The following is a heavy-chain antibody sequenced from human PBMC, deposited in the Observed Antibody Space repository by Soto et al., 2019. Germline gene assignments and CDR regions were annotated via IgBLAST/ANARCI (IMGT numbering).Heavy chain of an antibody. CDR3: ARDAGGGTGSYYRYFAY. CDR2: IYNTGST. V-gene: IGHV4-31*03. J-gene: IGHJ4*02. CDR1: GASISVHTYY. Sequence: QVHLQESGPGLVKPSQTLSLTCTVSGASISVHTYYWSWVRQLPGKGLESIGHIYNTGSTYYHPSLKSRLTISLDTSKNQFSLTLNSVTAADTAVYYCARDAGGGTGSYYRYFAYWGQGILVTVSS. D-gene: IGHD3-10*01.